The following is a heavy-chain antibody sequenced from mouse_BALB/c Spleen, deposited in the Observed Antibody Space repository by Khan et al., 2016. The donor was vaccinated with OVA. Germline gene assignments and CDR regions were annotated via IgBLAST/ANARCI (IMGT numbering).Heavy chain of an antibody. CDR3: ARRAYDYDYSIDY. J-gene: IGHJ4*01. V-gene: IGHV3-8*02. D-gene: IGHD2-4*01. Sequence: EVQLQESGPSLVKPSLTLSLTCSGTGDSVTSVYWNWLRKFHGNKLEYMGYINYSGRTDYNPSLNTRLSITRDTSRNQYYLNLNCVTTEDKATYYCARRAYDYDYSIDYWDQGTSVTVSS. CDR2: INYSGRT. CDR1: GDSVTSVY.